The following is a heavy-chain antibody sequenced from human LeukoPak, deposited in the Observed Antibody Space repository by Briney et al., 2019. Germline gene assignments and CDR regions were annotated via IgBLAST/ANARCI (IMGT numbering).Heavy chain of an antibody. V-gene: IGHV1-69*05. J-gene: IGHJ4*02. CDR2: IIPIFGTA. CDR1: GGTFSSYA. CDR3: AMRYSGYDNPHQTDFDY. D-gene: IGHD5-12*01. Sequence: SVKVSCKASGGTFSSYAISWVRQAPGQGLEWMGGIIPIFGTANYAQKFQGRVTITTDEPTSTAYMELSSLRSEDTAVYYCAMRYSGYDNPHQTDFDYWGQGTLVTVSS.